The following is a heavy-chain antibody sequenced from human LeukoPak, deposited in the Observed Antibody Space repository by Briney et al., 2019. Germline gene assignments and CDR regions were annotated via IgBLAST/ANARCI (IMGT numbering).Heavy chain of an antibody. CDR1: GDSISSAPYY. V-gene: IGHV4-39*01. CDR3: ARHIYDSSNYYFYYLDY. D-gene: IGHD3-22*01. CDR2: VSYRGST. J-gene: IGHJ4*02. Sequence: PSETLSLTCTVSGDSISSAPYYWRWIRQPPGKGLEYIGSVSYRGSTYYNPSLRSRVTISVDTSKNQFSLRLTSVAATDTAVYYCARHIYDSSNYYFYYLDYWGQGVLVTVSS.